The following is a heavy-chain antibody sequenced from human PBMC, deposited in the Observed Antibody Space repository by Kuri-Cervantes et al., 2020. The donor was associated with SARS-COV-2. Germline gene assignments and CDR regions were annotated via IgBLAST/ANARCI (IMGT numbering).Heavy chain of an antibody. CDR1: GYTFTGYY. Sequence: SVKVSCKASGYTFTGYYMHWVRQAPGQGLEWMGWINPNSGGTNYAQKFQGRVTMTRDTSISTAYMELSRLRSDDTAVYYCARGGTGIFTWFDPWGQGTLVTVSS. CDR3: ARGGTGIFTWFDP. CDR2: INPNSGGT. V-gene: IGHV1-2*02. J-gene: IGHJ5*02.